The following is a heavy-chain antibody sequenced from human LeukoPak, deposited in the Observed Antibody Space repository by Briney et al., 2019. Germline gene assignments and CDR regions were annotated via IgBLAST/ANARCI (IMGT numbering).Heavy chain of an antibody. Sequence: SETLSLTCTVSGGSISSYYWSWIRQPPGKGLEWIGYIYYSGSTNYNPSLKSRVTISVDTSKNQFSLKLSSVTAADTAVYYCAGSPLYYYDSSGYYFFIWGQGTLVTVSS. CDR1: GGSISSYY. CDR2: IYYSGST. CDR3: AGSPLYYYDSSGYYFFI. J-gene: IGHJ4*02. V-gene: IGHV4-59*01. D-gene: IGHD3-22*01.